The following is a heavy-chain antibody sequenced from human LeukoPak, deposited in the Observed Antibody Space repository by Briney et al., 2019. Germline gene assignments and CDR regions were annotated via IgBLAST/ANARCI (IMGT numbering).Heavy chain of an antibody. CDR1: GFTISTYG. D-gene: IGHD5-12*01. CDR3: AKDQKPDSGYDIDY. J-gene: IGHJ4*02. V-gene: IGHV3-23*01. CDR2: IFGSGDST. Sequence: GGSLRPSCAASGFTISTYGMNWVRQAPRKGLEWVSVIFGSGDSTYYADSVKGRFTISRDKSKNTLYLEMHNLRAEDTAVYYCAKDQKPDSGYDIDYWGQGTLVTVSS.